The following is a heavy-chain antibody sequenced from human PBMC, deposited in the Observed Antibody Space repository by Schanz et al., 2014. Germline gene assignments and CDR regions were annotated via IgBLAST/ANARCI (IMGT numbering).Heavy chain of an antibody. D-gene: IGHD3-10*01. CDR3: ARIGGSVFDY. CDR2: ISGSGAST. Sequence: VQLVESGGGLVQPGGSLRLSCTASGFTFSDYWMSWVRQAPGKGPEWVSGISGSGASTYYADSVKGRFTISRDNSKNSLYLQMNSLRAEDTAVYYCARIGGSVFDYWAQGTLVTVSS. J-gene: IGHJ4*02. V-gene: IGHV3-11*01. CDR1: GFTFSDYW.